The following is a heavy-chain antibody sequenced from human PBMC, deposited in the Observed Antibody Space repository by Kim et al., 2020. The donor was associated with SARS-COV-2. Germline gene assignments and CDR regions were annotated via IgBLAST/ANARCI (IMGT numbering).Heavy chain of an antibody. J-gene: IGHJ5*02. CDR3: ARAEDYGGNHKKLGFDP. Sequence: GGSLRLSCAASGFTFSSYSMNWVRQAPGKGLEWVSSISSSSSYIYYADSVKGRFTISRDNAKNSLYLQMNSLRAEDTAVYYCARAEDYGGNHKKLGFDPWGQGTLVTVSS. D-gene: IGHD4-17*01. CDR1: GFTFSSYS. CDR2: ISSSSSYI. V-gene: IGHV3-21*01.